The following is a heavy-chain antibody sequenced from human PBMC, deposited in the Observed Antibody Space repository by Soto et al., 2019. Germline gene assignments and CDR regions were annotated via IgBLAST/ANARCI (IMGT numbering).Heavy chain of an antibody. CDR1: GYTFTSSA. D-gene: IGHD1-26*01. CDR2: ISAYNGNT. J-gene: IGHJ4*02. V-gene: IGHV1-18*01. Sequence: ASVKVSCKASGYTFTSSAMHWVRQAPGQRLEWMGWISAYNGNTNYAQKLQGRVTMTTDTSTSTAYMELRSLRSDDTAVYYCARGSGSYPFDYWGQGTLVTVSS. CDR3: ARGSGSYPFDY.